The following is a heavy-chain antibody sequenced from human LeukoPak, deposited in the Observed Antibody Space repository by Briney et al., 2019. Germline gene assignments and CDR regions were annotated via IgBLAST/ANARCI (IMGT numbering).Heavy chain of an antibody. D-gene: IGHD6-13*01. CDR1: GGSISSYY. CDR3: ARAGIAAAGTFFDY. V-gene: IGHV4-59*01. Sequence: PSETLSLTCTVSGGSISSYYWSWIRQPPGKGLEWIGYIYYSGSTNYNPSLKSRVTISVDTSKNQFSLKLSSATAADTAVYYCARAGIAAAGTFFDYWGQGTLVTVSS. CDR2: IYYSGST. J-gene: IGHJ4*02.